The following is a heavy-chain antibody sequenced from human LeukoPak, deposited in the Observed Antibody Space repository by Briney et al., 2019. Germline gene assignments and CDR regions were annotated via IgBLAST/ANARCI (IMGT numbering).Heavy chain of an antibody. V-gene: IGHV4-34*01. CDR2: INHSGST. D-gene: IGHD2-2*01. CDR1: GGSFSGYY. J-gene: IGHJ6*02. CDR3: ARHGCSSPSCLYYYYGMDV. Sequence: SETLSLTCAVYGGSFSGYYWSWIRQPPGKGLEWIGEINHSGSTNYNPSLKSRVTISVDTSKNQFSLKLSSVTAADTAVYYCARHGCSSPSCLYYYYGMDVWGQGTTVTISS.